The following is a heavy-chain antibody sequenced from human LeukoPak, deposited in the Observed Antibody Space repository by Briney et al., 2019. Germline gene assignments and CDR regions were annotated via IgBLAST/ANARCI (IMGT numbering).Heavy chain of an antibody. D-gene: IGHD6-19*01. CDR3: ARVLQWLGID. J-gene: IGHJ4*02. V-gene: IGHV3-74*01. CDR1: GFTLSSYW. CDR2: INNDGVST. Sequence: GGSLRLSCATSGFTLSSYWMHWVRQVPGKGLEWLSRINNDGVSTSYADSVKGRFTISRDNAKNSLYLQMNSLRAEDTAVYYCARVLQWLGIDWGQGTLVTVSS.